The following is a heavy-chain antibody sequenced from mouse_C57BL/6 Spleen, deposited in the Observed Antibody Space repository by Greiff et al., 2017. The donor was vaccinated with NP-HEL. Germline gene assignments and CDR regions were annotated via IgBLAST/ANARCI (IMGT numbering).Heavy chain of an antibody. CDR2: IDPSDSYT. CDR3: ASRGYYGSSYGYFDV. D-gene: IGHD1-1*01. V-gene: IGHV1-50*01. Sequence: VQLQQPGAELVKPGASVKLSCKASGYTFTSYWMQWVKQRPGQGLEWIGEIDPSDSYTNYNQKFKGKATLTVDTSSSTAYMQLSSLTSEDSAVYYCASRGYYGSSYGYFDVWGTGTTVTVSS. CDR1: GYTFTSYW. J-gene: IGHJ1*03.